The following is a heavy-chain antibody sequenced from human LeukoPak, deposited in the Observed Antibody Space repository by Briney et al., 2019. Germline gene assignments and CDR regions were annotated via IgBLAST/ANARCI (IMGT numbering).Heavy chain of an antibody. CDR1: GGSLYNYY. D-gene: IGHD3-10*01. CDR2: IYPTGST. CDR3: VRDDPGQENYYYDHEC. J-gene: IGHJ4*03. V-gene: IGHV4-4*07. Sequence: SETLSLTCTVSGGSLYNYYGCRISQPAGKGLEWIGRIYPTGSTNYNPSLKSRVTMSVDTSKNQFSLRMKSVTAADTAVYYCVRDDPGQENYYYDHECWGHGAPVS.